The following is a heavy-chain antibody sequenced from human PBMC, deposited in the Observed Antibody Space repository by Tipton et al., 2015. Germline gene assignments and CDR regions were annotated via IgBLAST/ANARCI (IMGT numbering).Heavy chain of an antibody. D-gene: IGHD5-24*01. CDR2: ISYSETS. CDR3: ARDLEHGMDV. J-gene: IGHJ6*02. V-gene: IGHV4-61*01. Sequence: LRLSCTVSGGSVNSANYYWSWIRQPPGKGLEWIGYISYSETSHYNPSLKSRVTISIDTSKNQFSLKLTSVTAADTAVYYCARDLEHGMDVWGPGTTVTVSS. CDR1: GGSVNSANYY.